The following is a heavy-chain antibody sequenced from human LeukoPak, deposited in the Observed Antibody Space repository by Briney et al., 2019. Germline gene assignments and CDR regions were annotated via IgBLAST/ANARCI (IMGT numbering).Heavy chain of an antibody. CDR2: ISWNSGSR. J-gene: IGHJ4*02. CDR3: ARALVVPAAIGDY. V-gene: IGHV3-9*01. D-gene: IGHD2-2*01. CDR1: GFIFDDYA. Sequence: GRSLRLSCAASGFIFDDYAMHWVRQAPGKGLEWVSSISWNSGSRGYADSVKGRFTISRDNAKNTLYLQMNSLRAEDTAVYYCARALVVPAAIGDYWGQGTPVTVSS.